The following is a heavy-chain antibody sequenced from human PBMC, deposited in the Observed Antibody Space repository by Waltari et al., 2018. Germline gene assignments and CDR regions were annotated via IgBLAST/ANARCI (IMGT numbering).Heavy chain of an antibody. Sequence: EVQLLESGGGLVQPGGSLRLSCAASGFTFSSYAMSWVRQAPGKGLEWVSVIYSGGSSTYYADSVKGRFTISRDNSKNTLYLQMNSLRAEDTAVYYCAKLDGYCSGGSCYAGIGWFDPWGQGTLVTVSS. CDR3: AKLDGYCSGGSCYAGIGWFDP. CDR2: IYSGGSST. CDR1: GFTFSSYA. V-gene: IGHV3-23*03. J-gene: IGHJ5*02. D-gene: IGHD2-15*01.